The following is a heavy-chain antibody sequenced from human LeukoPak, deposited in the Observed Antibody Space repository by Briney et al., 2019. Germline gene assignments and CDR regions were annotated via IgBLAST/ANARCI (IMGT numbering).Heavy chain of an antibody. J-gene: IGHJ4*02. CDR1: GFTFSNYA. V-gene: IGHV3-23*01. CDR2: ISASGGST. CDR3: ANRNYYAKSDYYSYYFDY. D-gene: IGHD3-22*01. Sequence: PGGSLRLSCAASGFTFSNYALSWVRQAPGKGLEWVSSISASGGSTVYADSVKGRFTISRDNSKNTLYLQMTSLRAEDTAVYYCANRNYYAKSDYYSYYFDYWGQGTLVTVSS.